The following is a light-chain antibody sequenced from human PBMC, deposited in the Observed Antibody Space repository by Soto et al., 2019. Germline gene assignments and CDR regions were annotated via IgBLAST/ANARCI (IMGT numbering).Light chain of an antibody. J-gene: IGKJ1*01. CDR3: QLYGTSPKT. CDR2: GAS. V-gene: IGKV3-20*01. Sequence: EIVLTQSPGTLSLSPGERATLSCRASETVAGSYLAWYQQKPGQAPRLLIHGASTRATGIADRFSGSGSGTDFTLTISRLEPEDFAGYYCQLYGTSPKTFGQGTKVEI. CDR1: ETVAGSY.